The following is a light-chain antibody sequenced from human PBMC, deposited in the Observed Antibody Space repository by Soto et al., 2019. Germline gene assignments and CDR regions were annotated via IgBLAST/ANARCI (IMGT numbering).Light chain of an antibody. J-gene: IGKJ1*01. CDR3: QQYNNWPRT. V-gene: IGKV3-15*01. Sequence: EIVMAQSPATLSVSPWERAMLSCRASQTISSNLAWYQQKPGQAPRLLIYGASTRATGIPARFSGSGSGTEFTLTISSLQSEDFAVYYCQQYNNWPRTFGQGTKVDI. CDR2: GAS. CDR1: QTISSN.